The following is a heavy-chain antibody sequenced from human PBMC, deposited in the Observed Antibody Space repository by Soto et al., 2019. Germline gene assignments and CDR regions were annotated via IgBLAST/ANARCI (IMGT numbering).Heavy chain of an antibody. Sequence: EVQLLESGGGLVQPGGSLRLSCAASGFTFSSYAMSWVRQAPGKGLEWVSAISGSGYRTYYADSVKGRFTISRDSAKNTLYLQMNSLRADDTAVYYCAAKLGIDALEIWGQGTMVTVSS. CDR1: GFTFSSYA. CDR3: AAKLGIDALEI. D-gene: IGHD7-27*01. V-gene: IGHV3-23*01. CDR2: ISGSGYRT. J-gene: IGHJ3*02.